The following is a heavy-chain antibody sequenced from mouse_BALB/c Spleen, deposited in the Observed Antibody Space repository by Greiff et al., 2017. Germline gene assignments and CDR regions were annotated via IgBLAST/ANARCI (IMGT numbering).Heavy chain of an antibody. CDR2: IDPANGNT. CDR1: GYTFTSYW. V-gene: IGHV14-1*02. Sequence: VQLQQPGAELVRPGASVKLSCKASGYTFTSYWMNWVKQRPGQGLEWIGRIDPANGNTKYDPKFQGKATITADTSSNTAYLQLSSLTSEDTAVYYCALYGSSYWYFDVWGAGTTVTVSS. D-gene: IGHD1-1*01. CDR3: ALYGSSYWYFDV. J-gene: IGHJ1*01.